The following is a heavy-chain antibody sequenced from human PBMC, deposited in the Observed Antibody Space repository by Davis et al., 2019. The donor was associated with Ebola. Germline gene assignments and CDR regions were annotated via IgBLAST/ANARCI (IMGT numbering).Heavy chain of an antibody. CDR2: ISSSSSTI. V-gene: IGHV3-48*04. Sequence: PGGSLRLSCAASGFTFSSYSMNWVRQAPGKGLEWVSYISSSSSTIYYADSVKGRFTISRDNAKNSLYLQMNSLRAEDTAIYYCALTKGKAARDFDHWGQGTRVTVSS. CDR1: GFTFSSYS. D-gene: IGHD6-6*01. CDR3: ALTKGKAARDFDH. J-gene: IGHJ4*02.